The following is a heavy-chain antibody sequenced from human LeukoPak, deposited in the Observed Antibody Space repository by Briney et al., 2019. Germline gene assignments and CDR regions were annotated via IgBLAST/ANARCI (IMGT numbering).Heavy chain of an antibody. CDR2: IYYSGST. V-gene: IGHV4-30-4*01. CDR3: ARGLLWFGESHDPNHYYFYGMDV. D-gene: IGHD3-10*01. CDR1: GGSISSGDYY. J-gene: IGHJ6*02. Sequence: SQTLSLTCTVSGGSISSGDYYWSWIRQPPGKGLEWIGYIYYSGSTYYNPSLKSRVTISVDTSKNQFSLKLSSVTAADTAVYYCARGLLWFGESHDPNHYYFYGMDVWGQGTTVTVSS.